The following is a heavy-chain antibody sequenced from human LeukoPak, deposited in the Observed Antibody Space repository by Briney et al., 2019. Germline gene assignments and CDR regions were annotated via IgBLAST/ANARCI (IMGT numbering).Heavy chain of an antibody. Sequence: SETLSLTCTVSGGSISSYYWSWIRQPPGKGLEWIGYIYYSGSTNYNPSLKSRVTISVDTSKNQFSLKLSSVTAADTAVYYCARVGPDNGYDPYYFDYWGQGTLVTVSS. D-gene: IGHD5-12*01. V-gene: IGHV4-59*01. CDR1: GGSISSYY. J-gene: IGHJ4*02. CDR3: ARVGPDNGYDPYYFDY. CDR2: IYYSGST.